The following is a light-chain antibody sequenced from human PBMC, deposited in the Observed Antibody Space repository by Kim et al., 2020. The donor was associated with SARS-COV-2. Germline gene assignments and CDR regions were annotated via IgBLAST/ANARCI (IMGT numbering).Light chain of an antibody. V-gene: IGLV1-44*01. CDR3: ATWDDSLNGVV. J-gene: IGLJ2*01. CDR1: NSNIGDNP. CDR2: TDD. Sequence: GQRVTISCSGSNSNIGDNPVIWYQQFPGTAPKLLIYTDDRRPSGVPDRFSGSKSGTSASLAISGLQSEDESDYYCATWDDSLNGVVFGGGTQLTVL.